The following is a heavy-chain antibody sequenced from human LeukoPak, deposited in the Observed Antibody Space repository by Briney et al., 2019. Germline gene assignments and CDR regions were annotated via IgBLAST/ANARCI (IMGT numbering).Heavy chain of an antibody. CDR3: VRRGQRWGSTKVRGWFNP. Sequence: PSGTLSLTCAVYGGSFSGYYWSWIRQPPGKGLEWIGEINHSGSANYNPSLKSGVTISVDTSTNQFSLKLRPVSAADTAVYCCVRRGQRWGSTKVRGWFNPWGEGTRVTVPS. CDR1: GGSFSGYY. V-gene: IGHV4-34*01. J-gene: IGHJ5*02. D-gene: IGHD3-10*01. CDR2: INHSGSA.